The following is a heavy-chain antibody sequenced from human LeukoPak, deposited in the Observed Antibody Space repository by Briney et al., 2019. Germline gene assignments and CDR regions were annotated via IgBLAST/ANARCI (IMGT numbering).Heavy chain of an antibody. CDR1: GFNFGSYG. CDR2: IWYNGGNK. CDR3: AKDGERITMIVVVIYYFDY. J-gene: IGHJ4*02. V-gene: IGHV3-33*06. D-gene: IGHD3-22*01. Sequence: HPGGSLRLSCVASGFNFGSYGIQWVRQAPGKGLEWVAIIWYNGGNKYYEDSVRGRFTISRDNSKNTLYLQMNSLRAEDTAVYYCAKDGERITMIVVVIYYFDYWGQGTLVTVSS.